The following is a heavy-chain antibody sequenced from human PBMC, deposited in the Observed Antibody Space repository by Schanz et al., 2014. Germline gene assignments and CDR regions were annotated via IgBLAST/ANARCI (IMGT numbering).Heavy chain of an antibody. CDR3: ARVHHYDPSGWGYFDY. CDR1: GFDFNSYS. Sequence: EVRLVESGGGLVQPGGSLRLSCEASGFDFNSYSMNWVRQVPGKALEWLSYIATSSSTRHYADSVKGRVTISRDNAKNSVSLQMRRLRVEDTAVYYCARVHHYDPSGWGYFDYWGQGALVTVSS. J-gene: IGHJ4*02. V-gene: IGHV3-48*01. D-gene: IGHD3-22*01. CDR2: IATSSSTR.